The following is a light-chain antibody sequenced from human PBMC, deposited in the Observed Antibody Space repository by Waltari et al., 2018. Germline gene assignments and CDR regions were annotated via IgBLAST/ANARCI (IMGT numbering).Light chain of an antibody. Sequence: EIVLTQSPATLSLSQGERAPLSCRASQSVGTKLAWYQQKPGQAPRLLIYGASTRATGIAARFSGSGSGTEFTLTISSLQSEDFAIYYCQQYNLWPWTFDQGTKVDIK. CDR1: QSVGTK. V-gene: IGKV3-15*01. CDR3: QQYNLWPWT. CDR2: GAS. J-gene: IGKJ1*01.